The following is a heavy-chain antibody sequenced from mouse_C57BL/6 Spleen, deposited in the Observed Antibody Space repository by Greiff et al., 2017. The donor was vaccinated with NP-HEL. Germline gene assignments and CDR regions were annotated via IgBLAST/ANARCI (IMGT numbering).Heavy chain of an antibody. V-gene: IGHV1-82*01. Sequence: VQLQQSGPELVKPGASVKISCKASGYAFSSSWMNWVKQRPGKGLEWIGRIYPGDGDTNYNGKFKGKATLTADKSSSTAYMQLSSLTSEDSAVYFCARVCSSGYPYAMDYWGQGTSVTVSS. CDR2: IYPGDGDT. J-gene: IGHJ4*01. CDR3: ARVCSSGYPYAMDY. CDR1: GYAFSSSW. D-gene: IGHD3-2*02.